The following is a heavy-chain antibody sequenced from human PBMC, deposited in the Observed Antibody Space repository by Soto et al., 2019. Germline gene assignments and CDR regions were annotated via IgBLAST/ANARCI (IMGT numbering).Heavy chain of an antibody. J-gene: IGHJ6*02. V-gene: IGHV5-51*01. CDR3: AASIFYYGMDV. CDR2: IYPGDSDT. CDR1: GYTFTNYW. Sequence: GESLKMSCKGSGYTFTNYWIGWARQMPGKGLEWMGIIYPGDSDTKYNPSFQGQVTISADKSITTTYLRWTSLKASDTAIYYCAASIFYYGMDVWGQGTTVTVSS.